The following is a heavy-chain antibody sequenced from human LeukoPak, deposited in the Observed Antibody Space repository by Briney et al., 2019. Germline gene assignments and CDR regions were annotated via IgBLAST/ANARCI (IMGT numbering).Heavy chain of an antibody. CDR3: ARDMVATVGYYFDY. V-gene: IGHV1-69*05. CDR2: IIPIFGTA. Sequence: GASVKVSCKASGGTFSSYAISWVRQAPGQGLEWMGGIIPIFGTANYAQKFQGRVTITTDESTSTAYMELSSLRSEDTAVYYCARDMVATVGYYFDYWGQGTLVTVSS. CDR1: GGTFSSYA. J-gene: IGHJ4*02. D-gene: IGHD4-23*01.